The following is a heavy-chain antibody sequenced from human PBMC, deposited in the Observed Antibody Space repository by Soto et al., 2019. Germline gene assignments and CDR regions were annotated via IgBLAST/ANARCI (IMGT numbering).Heavy chain of an antibody. V-gene: IGHV3-30*18. CDR3: PKQESDRTYHFDY. CDR1: GFSFSSYG. J-gene: IGHJ4*02. Sequence: QVQLVESGGGVVQPGRSLRLSCAASGFSFSSYGMHWVRQAPGKGLEWVAMISYDGTDEYYADSVKGRFTISRDNSKNAVYLQLNSLRAEDMAVYYCPKQESDRTYHFDYWGQGTLVTVSS. CDR2: ISYDGTDE. D-gene: IGHD2-2*01.